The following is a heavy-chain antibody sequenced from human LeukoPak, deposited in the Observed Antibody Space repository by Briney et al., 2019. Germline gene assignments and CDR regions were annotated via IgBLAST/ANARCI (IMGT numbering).Heavy chain of an antibody. D-gene: IGHD4-17*01. CDR3: AKDRGRDYGDYYFDY. CDR1: GFTFSSYA. Sequence: GGSLRLSCAASGFTFSSYAMSWVRQPPGKGLEWVSAISGSGGSTYYADSVKGRFTISRDNSKNTLYLQMNSLRAEDTAVYYCAKDRGRDYGDYYFDYWGQGTLVTVSS. CDR2: ISGSGGST. J-gene: IGHJ4*02. V-gene: IGHV3-23*01.